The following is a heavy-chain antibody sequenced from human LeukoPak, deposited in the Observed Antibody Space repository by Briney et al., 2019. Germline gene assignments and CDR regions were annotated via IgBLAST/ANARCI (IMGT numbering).Heavy chain of an antibody. Sequence: PGRSLRLSCAASGFTFSTYVMSWVRQAPGKGLEWVSVIGGGGSTTYYADSVKGRFTISRDNSKKTLYLQMNSLRAEDTAVYYCAKHYSGTIDFWGQGTLVTVSS. D-gene: IGHD1-26*01. CDR2: IGGGGSTT. J-gene: IGHJ4*02. CDR1: GFTFSTYV. CDR3: AKHYSGTIDF. V-gene: IGHV3-23*01.